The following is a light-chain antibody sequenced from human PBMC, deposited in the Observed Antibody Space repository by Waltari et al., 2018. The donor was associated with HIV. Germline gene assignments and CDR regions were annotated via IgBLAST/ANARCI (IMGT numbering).Light chain of an antibody. V-gene: IGKV2-30*01. J-gene: IGKJ1*01. Sequence: DVVLTQSPRSLPVTLGQPASISCSSSQSLVYTDGNTYMNWFHQRPGQAPRRLMYTVSNRDFGVPDRFSGSGSGTEFTLKISRVEAEDVGVYYCMHATKLWPPSWTFGQGTKVEIK. CDR1: QSLVYTDGNTY. CDR3: MHATKLWPPSWT. CDR2: TVS.